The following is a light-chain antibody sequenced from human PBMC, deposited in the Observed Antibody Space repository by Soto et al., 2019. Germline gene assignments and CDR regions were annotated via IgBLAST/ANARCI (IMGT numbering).Light chain of an antibody. J-gene: IGKJ1*01. V-gene: IGKV3-11*01. Sequence: EIVLTQSPVTLSLSPGEGATLSCKASQSIDTNLGWYQQKPCQVPRLLIYDASLRATGIPARFTGSGSGTDFTHTLSSREPEDFAVYYCQQRGNGPRTGAIGQENKVKVK. CDR3: QQRGNGPRTGA. CDR2: DAS. CDR1: QSIDTN.